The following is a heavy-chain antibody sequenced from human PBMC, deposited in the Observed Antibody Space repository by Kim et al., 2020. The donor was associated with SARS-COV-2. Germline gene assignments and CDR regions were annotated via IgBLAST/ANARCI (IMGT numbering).Heavy chain of an antibody. CDR3: ARDTIASPTNLKYGPDV. V-gene: IGHV1-69*13. D-gene: IGHD3-10*01. CDR1: EGTFRSYG. CDR2: TIPSFRTT. J-gene: IGHJ6*02. Sequence: SVKVSCKASEGTFRSYGISWVRQAPGQGLEWMGGTIPSFRTTNYAQKFQVRVTITADESTRTAYMELRNLTSEDTAIYYCARDTIASPTNLKYGPDVWG.